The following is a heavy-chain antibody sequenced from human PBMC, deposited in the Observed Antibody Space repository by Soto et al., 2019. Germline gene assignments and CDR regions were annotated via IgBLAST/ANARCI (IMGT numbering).Heavy chain of an antibody. Sequence: KVFCRASGSTIVRYSIGGVSQATGQGLEWMGGITPIFGTANYAQKFQGRVTITADESTSTAYMELSSLRSEDTALYYCARSCRRTSSYQYHHPFEISGQATMVTV. J-gene: IGHJ3*02. CDR3: ARSCRRTSSYQYHHPFEI. CDR2: ITPIFGTA. CDR1: GSTIVRYS. D-gene: IGHD2-2*01. V-gene: IGHV1-69*01.